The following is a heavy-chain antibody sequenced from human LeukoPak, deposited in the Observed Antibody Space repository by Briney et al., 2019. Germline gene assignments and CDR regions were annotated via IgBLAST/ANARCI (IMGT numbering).Heavy chain of an antibody. CDR2: MNPNSGNT. CDR1: GYTFTSYD. CDR3: ARRLRGYCSSTSCYRFDP. J-gene: IGHJ5*02. D-gene: IGHD2-2*01. V-gene: IGHV1-8*01. Sequence: ASVKVSCKASGYTFTSYDINWVRQATGQGLEWMGWMNPNSGNTGYAQKFQGRVTMTRNTSISTAYMELSSLRSEDTAVYYCARRLRGYCSSTSCYRFDPWGQGTLVTVSS.